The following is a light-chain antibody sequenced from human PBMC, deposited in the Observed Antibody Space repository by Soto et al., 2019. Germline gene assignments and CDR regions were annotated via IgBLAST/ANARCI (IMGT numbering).Light chain of an antibody. CDR3: YSYAGTATWV. Sequence: QSVLTQPASVSESPGQSITISCTGTNNDVGNYKLVSWFQHHLGKAPKLIIYEGTNRPSGVSNRFSASHSGNTASLTISGLHAEDEADYYCYSYAGTATWVLGGGTKLTVL. J-gene: IGLJ3*02. CDR2: EGT. V-gene: IGLV2-23*01. CDR1: NNDVGNYKL.